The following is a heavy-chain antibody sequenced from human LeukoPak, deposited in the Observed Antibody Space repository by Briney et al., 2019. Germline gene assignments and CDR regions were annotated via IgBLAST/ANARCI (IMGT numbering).Heavy chain of an antibody. Sequence: SVKVSCKASGGTFNNFVISWIRQAPGQGPEWMGGVIPMFGTPSYAQKFQDRVTITTDASTSTAYMELTSLRSEDSAVYFCNIDSTGYYKQRAYYFDYWGQGTLVTVSS. V-gene: IGHV1-69*05. CDR1: GGTFNNFV. CDR2: VIPMFGTP. J-gene: IGHJ4*02. D-gene: IGHD3-22*01. CDR3: NIDSTGYYKQRAYYFDY.